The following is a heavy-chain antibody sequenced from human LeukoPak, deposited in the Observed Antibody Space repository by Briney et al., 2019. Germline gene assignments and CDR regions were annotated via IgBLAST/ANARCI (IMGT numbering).Heavy chain of an antibody. D-gene: IGHD7-27*01. CDR1: GGTSSSYA. V-gene: IGHV1-69*13. Sequence: GASVKVSCKASGGTSSSYAISWVRQAPGQGLEWMGGIIPIFGTANYAQKFQGRVTTTADESTSTAYMELSSLRSEDTAVYYCARAVGSTNWGFDYWGQGTLVTVSS. CDR3: ARAVGSTNWGFDY. CDR2: IIPIFGTA. J-gene: IGHJ4*02.